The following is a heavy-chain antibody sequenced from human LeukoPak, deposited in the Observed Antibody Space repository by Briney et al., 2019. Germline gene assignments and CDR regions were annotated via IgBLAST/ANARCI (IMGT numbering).Heavy chain of an antibody. CDR2: INPNSGDT. CDR3: ARVPPSAHQMLSSDY. J-gene: IGHJ4*02. Sequence: GASVKVSCKASGYTFTGYYIHWVRQAPGQGLEWMGLINPNSGDTNYAQKFQGRVTMTRDTSISTAYMELSSLRSDDTAVYYCARVPPSAHQMLSSDYWGQGTQVTVSS. CDR1: GYTFTGYY. D-gene: IGHD2-2*01. V-gene: IGHV1-2*02.